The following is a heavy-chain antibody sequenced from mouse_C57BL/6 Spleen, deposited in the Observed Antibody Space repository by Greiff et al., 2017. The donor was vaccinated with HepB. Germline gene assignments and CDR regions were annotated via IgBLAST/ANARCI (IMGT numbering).Heavy chain of an antibody. CDR3: ARTFYYGNYGGFAY. V-gene: IGHV1-22*01. CDR2: INPNNGGT. CDR1: GYTFTDYN. D-gene: IGHD2-1*01. Sequence: VQLQQSGPELVKPGASVKMSCKASGYTFTDYNMHWVKQSHGKSLEWIGYINPNNGGTSYNQKFKGKATLTVNKSSSTAYMELRSLTSEDSAVYYCARTFYYGNYGGFAYWGQGTLVTVSA. J-gene: IGHJ3*01.